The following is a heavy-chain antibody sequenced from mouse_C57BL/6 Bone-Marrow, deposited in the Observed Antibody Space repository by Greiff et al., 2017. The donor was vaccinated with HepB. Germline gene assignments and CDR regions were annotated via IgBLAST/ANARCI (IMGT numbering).Heavy chain of an antibody. CDR3: ARYENYGGSSYWYFDV. J-gene: IGHJ1*03. Sequence: EVQRVESGGGLVQPGGSLSLSCAASGFTFTDYYMSWVRQPPGKALEWLGFIRNKANGYTTEYSASVKGRFTISRDNSQSILYLQMNALRAEDSATYYCARYENYGGSSYWYFDVWGTGTTVTVSS. V-gene: IGHV7-3*01. D-gene: IGHD1-1*01. CDR2: IRNKANGYTT. CDR1: GFTFTDYY.